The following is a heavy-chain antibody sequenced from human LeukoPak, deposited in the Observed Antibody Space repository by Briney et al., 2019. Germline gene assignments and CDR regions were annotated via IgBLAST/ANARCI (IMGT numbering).Heavy chain of an antibody. CDR1: GYSISSGYY. J-gene: IGHJ4*02. V-gene: IGHV3-11*04. D-gene: IGHD6-6*01. CDR2: ISSTSNTI. CDR3: SRFSSVAAQY. Sequence: LSLTCAVSGYSISSGYYWGWIRQPPGKGLEWVSYISSTSNTIYYADSVKGRFTISRDNAKNSLYLQMNSLRAEDTAVYYCSRFSSVAAQYWGQGTLVTVSS.